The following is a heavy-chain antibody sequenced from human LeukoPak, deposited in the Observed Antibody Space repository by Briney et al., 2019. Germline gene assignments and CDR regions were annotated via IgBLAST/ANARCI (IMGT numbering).Heavy chain of an antibody. V-gene: IGHV3-21*01. CDR1: GFTFSSYA. CDR2: FTSMSRTI. J-gene: IGHJ4*02. Sequence: GGSLRLSCAASGFTFSSYAMTWVRQAPGKGVEWVSSFTSMSRTIYYADSVRGRFTISRDDAKKSLYLQMNSLRVEDTAIYYCARQSSGIAATDKIDYWGQGTLVTVSS. CDR3: ARQSSGIAATDKIDY. D-gene: IGHD6-13*01.